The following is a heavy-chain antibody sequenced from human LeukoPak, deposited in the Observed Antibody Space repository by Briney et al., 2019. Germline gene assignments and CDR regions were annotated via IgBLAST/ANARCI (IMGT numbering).Heavy chain of an antibody. CDR1: GFTFSSYE. J-gene: IGHJ4*02. Sequence: GGSLRLSCAASGFTFSSYEMNWVRQAPGKGLECVSYISSSGSTIYYADSVKGRFTISRDNAKDSLYLQMNSLRAEDTAVYYCARAITIFASASPYLDYWGQGTLVTVSS. V-gene: IGHV3-48*03. D-gene: IGHD3-9*01. CDR3: ARAITIFASASPYLDY. CDR2: ISSSGSTI.